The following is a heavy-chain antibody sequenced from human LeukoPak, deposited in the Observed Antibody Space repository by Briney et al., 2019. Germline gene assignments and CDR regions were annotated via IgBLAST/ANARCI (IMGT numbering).Heavy chain of an antibody. D-gene: IGHD6-19*01. CDR3: ARVSSSGWFGGYYFDY. CDR2: INTNTGGT. V-gene: IGHV1-2*02. CDR1: GYTFTGYY. J-gene: IGHJ4*02. Sequence: ASVKVSCKASGYTFTGYYMHWVRQAPGQGLEWMGWINTNTGGTNYAQKLQGRVTMTTDTSTSTAYMELRSLRSDDTAVYYCARVSSSGWFGGYYFDYWGQGTLVTVSS.